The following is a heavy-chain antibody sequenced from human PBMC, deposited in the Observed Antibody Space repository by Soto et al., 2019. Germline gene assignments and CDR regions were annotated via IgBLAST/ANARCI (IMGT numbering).Heavy chain of an antibody. CDR3: ATSTTVTHGGYFDY. CDR1: GGSISSSSYY. V-gene: IGHV4-39*01. J-gene: IGHJ4*02. CDR2: IYYSGST. Sequence: PSETLSLTCTVSGGSISSSSYYWGWIRQPPGKGLEWIGSIYYSGSTYYNPSLKSRVTISVDTSKNQFSLKLSSVTAADTAVYYCATSTTVTHGGYFDYWGQGTLVTVSS. D-gene: IGHD4-17*01.